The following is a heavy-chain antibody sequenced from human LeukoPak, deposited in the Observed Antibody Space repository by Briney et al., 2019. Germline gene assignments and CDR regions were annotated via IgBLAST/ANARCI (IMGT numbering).Heavy chain of an antibody. Sequence: GGSLRLSCAGSGFNFGTYEVNWVRQPPGKGLEWLSYITSSGGTIYYAESVKGRFTISRDNAKNSVYLQMNNLRAEDTAVYYCAREDYWGQGTLVTVSS. V-gene: IGHV3-48*03. J-gene: IGHJ4*02. CDR2: ITSSGGTI. CDR1: GFNFGTYE. CDR3: AREDY.